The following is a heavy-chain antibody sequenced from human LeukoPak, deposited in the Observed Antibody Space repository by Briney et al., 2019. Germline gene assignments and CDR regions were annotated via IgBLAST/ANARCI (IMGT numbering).Heavy chain of an antibody. CDR2: IFYSGST. Sequence: PSETLSLTCTVSGGSISSSSYYWGWIRQPPGTGLEWIGSIFYSGSTYYNPSLKSRATITVNTSKNQFSLKLTSVTAADTAGYSCATITFIVVTPTFDYWGQGTLVTVSS. CDR1: GGSISSSSYY. CDR3: ATITFIVVTPTFDY. V-gene: IGHV4-39*07. J-gene: IGHJ4*02. D-gene: IGHD4-23*01.